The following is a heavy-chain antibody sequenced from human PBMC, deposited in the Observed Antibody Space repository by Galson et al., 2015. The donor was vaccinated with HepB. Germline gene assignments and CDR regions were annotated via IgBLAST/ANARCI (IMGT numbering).Heavy chain of an antibody. CDR3: AKDGSPPTTHQWLANYYYYGMDV. Sequence: SLRLSCAASGFTFDDYAMHWVRQAPGKGLEWISLISWDGGSTYYADSVKGRFTISRDNSKNSLYLQMNSLRAEDTALYYCAKDGSPPTTHQWLANYYYYGMDVWGQGTTVTVSS. D-gene: IGHD6-19*01. J-gene: IGHJ6*02. CDR1: GFTFDDYA. CDR2: ISWDGGST. V-gene: IGHV3-43D*03.